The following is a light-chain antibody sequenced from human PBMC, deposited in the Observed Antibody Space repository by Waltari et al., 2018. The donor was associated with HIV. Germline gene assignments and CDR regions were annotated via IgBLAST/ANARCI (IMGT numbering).Light chain of an antibody. CDR2: SNN. J-gene: IGLJ3*02. Sequence: QSVLTQPPSASGTPGQRVTISCSGSSSNIGSNTVSWYQQLPGTAPKLLIYSNNQRPSGVPDRFSGSKSGTSASQAISGLQSEDEADYYCAAWDDSLNGWVFGGGTKLTVL. CDR1: SSNIGSNT. CDR3: AAWDDSLNGWV. V-gene: IGLV1-44*01.